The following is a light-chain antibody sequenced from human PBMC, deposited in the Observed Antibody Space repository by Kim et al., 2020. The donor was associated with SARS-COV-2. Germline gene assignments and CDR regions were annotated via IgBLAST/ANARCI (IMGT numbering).Light chain of an antibody. Sequence: SAAAGDRVTISCQGRQSISNRLAWYQQKAEMAPKLLIYDSSTLEAGVPARFSGSGSGTEFTLTISSLQPDDLGTYYCQQYSDDRTFGQGTKVDIK. V-gene: IGKV1-5*01. CDR2: DSS. CDR1: QSISNR. J-gene: IGKJ1*01. CDR3: QQYSDDRT.